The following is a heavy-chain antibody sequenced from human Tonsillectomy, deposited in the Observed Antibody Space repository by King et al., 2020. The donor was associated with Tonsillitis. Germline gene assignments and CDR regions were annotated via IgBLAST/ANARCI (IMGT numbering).Heavy chain of an antibody. CDR3: AGVGRDTIFGVVTNDAFDI. CDR2: IYYSGST. D-gene: IGHD3-3*01. V-gene: IGHV4-31*03. Sequence: VQLQESGPGLVKPSQTLSLTCTVSGGSISSGGYYWSWIRQHPGKGLEWIGYIYYSGSTYYNPSLKSRVNISVDTSKNQFSLKLSSVTAADTAGYYCAGVGRDTIFGVVTNDAFDIWGQGTMVTVSS. CDR1: GGSISSGGYY. J-gene: IGHJ3*02.